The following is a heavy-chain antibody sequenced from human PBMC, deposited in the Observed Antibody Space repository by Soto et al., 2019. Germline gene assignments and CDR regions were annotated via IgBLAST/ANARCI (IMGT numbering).Heavy chain of an antibody. D-gene: IGHD3-10*01. CDR2: ICSSGSTK. J-gene: IGHJ6*02. CDR1: GFTFSSYS. Sequence: GGSLRLSCAASGFTFSSYSMNWVRQAPGKGLEWVSYICSSGSTKYYADSVKGRFTISRDTAKNSLYLQMNSLRDEETAVYYCARRITMVRAPYYYYAMDVWGQGTTVTVSS. CDR3: ARRITMVRAPYYYYAMDV. V-gene: IGHV3-48*02.